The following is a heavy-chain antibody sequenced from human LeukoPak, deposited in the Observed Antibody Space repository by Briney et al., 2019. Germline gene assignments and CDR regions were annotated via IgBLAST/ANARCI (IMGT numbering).Heavy chain of an antibody. V-gene: IGHV1-18*01. J-gene: IGHJ4*02. CDR3: ARGGLTSNYLEGGYGY. CDR2: ISAYDGNT. D-gene: IGHD4-11*01. CDR1: GYTFTSYG. Sequence: WASVTVSCKASGYTFTSYGISWVRRAPGQGLEWMGWISAYDGNTNYAQKLQGRVTMTTDTSTSTAYMELRSLGSDDTAVYYCARGGLTSNYLEGGYGYWGQGTLVTVSS.